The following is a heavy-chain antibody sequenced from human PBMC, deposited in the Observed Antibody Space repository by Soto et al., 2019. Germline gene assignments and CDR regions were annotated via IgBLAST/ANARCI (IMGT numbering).Heavy chain of an antibody. D-gene: IGHD3-16*01. Sequence: PGGSLRLSCAASGFTFSSYAMHWVRQAPGKGLGWVAVISYDGSNKYYADSVKGRFTISRDNSKNTLYLQMNSLRAEDTAVYYCARDVSLRFGESAGRSLTYYGMEVWRKGSRVAVCS. CDR3: ARDVSLRFGESAGRSLTYYGMEV. J-gene: IGHJ6*04. CDR2: ISYDGSNK. CDR1: GFTFSSYA. V-gene: IGHV3-30-3*01.